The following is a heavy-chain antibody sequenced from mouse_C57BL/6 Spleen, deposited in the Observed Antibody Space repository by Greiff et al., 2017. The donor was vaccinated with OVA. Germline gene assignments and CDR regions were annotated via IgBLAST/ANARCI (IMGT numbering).Heavy chain of an antibody. CDR1: GFTFSSYG. Sequence: EVQGVESGGDLVKPGGSLKLSCAASGFTFSSYGMSWVRQTPDKRLEWVATISSGGSYTYYPDSVKGRFTISRDNAKNTLYLQMSSLKSEDTAMYYCARYYYGSSSEGAMDYWGQGTSVTVSS. CDR3: ARYYYGSSSEGAMDY. CDR2: ISSGGSYT. V-gene: IGHV5-6*01. J-gene: IGHJ4*01. D-gene: IGHD1-1*01.